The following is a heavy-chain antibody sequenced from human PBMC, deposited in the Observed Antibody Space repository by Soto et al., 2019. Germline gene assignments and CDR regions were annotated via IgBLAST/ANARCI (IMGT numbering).Heavy chain of an antibody. CDR2: FIPIFGTA. CDR1: GGTFSSYA. J-gene: IGHJ6*02. D-gene: IGHD4-17*01. V-gene: IGHV1-69*01. Sequence: QVQLVQSGAEVKKPGSSVKVSCKASGGTFSSYAISWVRQAPGHGLEWMGGFIPIFGTANYAQKFQGRVTITAGESTSTVYMEVNRLRSEDTAVYYCARHVSPTGYGMDVWGQGTTVTVSS. CDR3: ARHVSPTGYGMDV.